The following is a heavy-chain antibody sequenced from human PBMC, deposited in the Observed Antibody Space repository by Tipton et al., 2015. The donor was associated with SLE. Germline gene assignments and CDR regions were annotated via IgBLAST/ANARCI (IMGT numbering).Heavy chain of an antibody. CDR3: ARATEKLAARKAFDI. D-gene: IGHD6-6*01. CDR2: INHRGST. CDR1: GGSFSAYY. Sequence: TLSLTCAVYGGSFSAYYWSWIRQPPGKGLEWIGEINHRGSTYYNPSLKSRVTISVDTSKNQFSLKLSSVTAADTAVYYCARATEKLAARKAFDIWGQGTMVTVSS. J-gene: IGHJ3*02. V-gene: IGHV4-34*01.